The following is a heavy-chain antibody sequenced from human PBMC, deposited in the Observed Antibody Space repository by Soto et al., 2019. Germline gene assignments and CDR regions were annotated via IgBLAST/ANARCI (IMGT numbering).Heavy chain of an antibody. CDR2: ISSGSSYI. J-gene: IGHJ6*02. D-gene: IGHD3-10*01. V-gene: IGHV3-21*02. CDR3: TRDRVKIRGGYYHYYGMDV. CDR1: EFTFSVYS. Sequence: DVQLEESGGGLVKPGGSLRLSCVASEFTFSVYSMNWVRQAPGKGLEWVSSISSGSSYIYYADSVKGRFTISRDNDKRSLVRHRNRLRVDDTAVYYCTRDRVKIRGGYYHYYGMDVWGQGTTVTVSS.